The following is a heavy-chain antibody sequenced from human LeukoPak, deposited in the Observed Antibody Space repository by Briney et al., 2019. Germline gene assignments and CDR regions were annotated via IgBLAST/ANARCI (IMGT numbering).Heavy chain of an antibody. CDR3: ARERTTYSSSWRRNWFDP. J-gene: IGHJ5*02. Sequence: SETLSLTCAVYGASISSYYWSWIRQPAGKGLEWIGRIYTSGSTNYNPSLKSRVTMSVDTSKNQFSLKLNSVTAADTAVYYCARERTTYSSSWRRNWFDPWGQGTLVTVSS. CDR2: IYTSGST. D-gene: IGHD6-13*01. CDR1: GASISSYY. V-gene: IGHV4-4*07.